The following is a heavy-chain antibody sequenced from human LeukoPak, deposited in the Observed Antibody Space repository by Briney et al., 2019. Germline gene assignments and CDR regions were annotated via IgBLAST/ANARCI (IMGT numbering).Heavy chain of an antibody. CDR3: ARHRRPFDY. Sequence: PSETLSLTCTVSGGSIGSSSYYWGWIRQPPGKGLEWIGSIYYSGSTYYNPSLKSRVTISVDTSKNQFSLKLSSVTAADTAVYYCARHRRPFDYWGQGTLVTVSS. V-gene: IGHV4-39*01. J-gene: IGHJ4*02. CDR2: IYYSGST. CDR1: GGSIGSSSYY.